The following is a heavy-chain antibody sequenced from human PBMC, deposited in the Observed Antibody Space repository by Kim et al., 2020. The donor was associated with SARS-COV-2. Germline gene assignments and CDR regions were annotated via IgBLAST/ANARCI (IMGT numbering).Heavy chain of an antibody. CDR2: IRDGGSNT. V-gene: IGHV3-48*03. J-gene: IGHJ3*02. CDR1: GFTFSSYE. CDR3: ARESVTGTDAFDI. Sequence: GGSLRLSCAPSGFTFSSYEINWVRQAPGKGLEWVSYIRDGGSNTYYADSVKGRFTISRDNAKNSLFLQMNSLRAEDTAVYYCARESVTGTDAFDIWGQGTLVTVSS. D-gene: IGHD6-19*01.